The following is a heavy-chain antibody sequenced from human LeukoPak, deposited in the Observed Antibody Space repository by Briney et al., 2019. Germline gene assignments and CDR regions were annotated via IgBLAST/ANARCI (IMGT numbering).Heavy chain of an antibody. CDR3: ARRRRSNSSHDY. CDR2: IYYSGST. V-gene: IGHV4-39*01. J-gene: IGHJ4*02. Sequence: PSETLSLTCTVSGGSVSSSTYYWDWIRQPPGKGLEWIGTIYYSGSTYYNPSLEGRVTISVDTSKNQFSLRLSSVTAADTAVYYCARRRRSNSSHDYWGQGTLVTVSS. D-gene: IGHD6-6*01. CDR1: GGSVSSSTYY.